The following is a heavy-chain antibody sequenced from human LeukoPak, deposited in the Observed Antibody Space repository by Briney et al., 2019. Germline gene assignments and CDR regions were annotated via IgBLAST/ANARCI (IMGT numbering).Heavy chain of an antibody. CDR1: GFTFSNYA. D-gene: IGHD6-25*01. Sequence: PGGSLRLSCAASGFTFSNYAMHWVRQAPGKGLEWVTFIRYDGSNKYYAESVKGRFTISRDNAKNTLYLQMDSLRVEDTAVYSCAKDLSRIGSGWDHWGQGTLVSVSS. CDR2: IRYDGSNK. J-gene: IGHJ4*02. V-gene: IGHV3-30*02. CDR3: AKDLSRIGSGWDH.